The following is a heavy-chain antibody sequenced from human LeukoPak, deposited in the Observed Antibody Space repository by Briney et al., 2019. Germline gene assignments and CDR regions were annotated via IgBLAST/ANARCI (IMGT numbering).Heavy chain of an antibody. J-gene: IGHJ4*02. CDR1: GFTFSSYA. CDR3: AKHPSITMVRGVTFDY. V-gene: IGHV3-23*01. D-gene: IGHD3-10*01. Sequence: GGSLRLSCAASGFTFSSYAMNWVRQAPGKGLEWVSAISGGGGSTYYADSVKGRFTISRDNSKNTLYLQMNSLRAEDTAVYYCAKHPSITMVRGVTFDYWGQGTLVTVSS. CDR2: ISGGGGST.